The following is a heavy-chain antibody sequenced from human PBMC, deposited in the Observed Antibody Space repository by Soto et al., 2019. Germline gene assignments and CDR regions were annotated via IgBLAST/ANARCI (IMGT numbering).Heavy chain of an antibody. CDR1: GGSISSYY. CDR3: ARAATTPPYSSSWYTYNWFDP. Sequence: SETLSLTCTVSGGSISSYYWSWIRQPPGKGLEWIGYIYYSGNTNYNPSLKSRVTISVDTSKNQFSLKLSSVTAADTAVYYCARAATTPPYSSSWYTYNWFDPWGQGTLVTVSS. CDR2: IYYSGNT. D-gene: IGHD6-13*01. J-gene: IGHJ5*02. V-gene: IGHV4-59*01.